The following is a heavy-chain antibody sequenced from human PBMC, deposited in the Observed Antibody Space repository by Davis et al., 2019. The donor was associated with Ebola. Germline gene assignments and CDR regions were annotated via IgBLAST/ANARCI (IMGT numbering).Heavy chain of an antibody. Sequence: MPSETLSLTCAVYGGSFSGYYWSWIRQPPGKGLEWIGEINHSGSTNYNPSLKSRVTISVDTSKNQFSLKLSSVTAADTAVYYCARRYCSSTSCSYFDYWGQGTLVTVSS. CDR1: GGSFSGYY. V-gene: IGHV4-34*01. CDR3: ARRYCSSTSCSYFDY. J-gene: IGHJ4*02. CDR2: INHSGST. D-gene: IGHD2-2*01.